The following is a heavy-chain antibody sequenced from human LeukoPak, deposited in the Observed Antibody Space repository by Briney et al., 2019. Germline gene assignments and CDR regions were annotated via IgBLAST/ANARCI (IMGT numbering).Heavy chain of an antibody. V-gene: IGHV5-51*01. D-gene: IGHD5-24*01. CDR3: ARRRRSGDGYNHYYFDY. J-gene: IGHJ4*02. CDR2: IYPGDSGT. Sequence: GESLKISCKASGYSFSIYWIGWVRQMPGKGLEWMGIIYPGDSGTRYSPSFQGQVTISADKSISTAYLQWSSLKASDTAMYYCARRRRSGDGYNHYYFDYWGQGTLVTVSS. CDR1: GYSFSIYW.